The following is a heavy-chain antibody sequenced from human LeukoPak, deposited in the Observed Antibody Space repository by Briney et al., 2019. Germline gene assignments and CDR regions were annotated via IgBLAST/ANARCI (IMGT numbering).Heavy chain of an antibody. CDR3: ARDYYDSSGYNYFDY. J-gene: IGHJ4*02. V-gene: IGHV3-53*01. Sequence: GGSLRLSCAASGFTFSSYWMSWVRQAPGKGLEWVSVIYSGGSTYYADSVKGRFTISRDNSKNTLYLQMNSLRAEDTAVYYCARDYYDSSGYNYFDYWGQGTLVTVSS. CDR2: IYSGGST. D-gene: IGHD3-22*01. CDR1: GFTFSSYW.